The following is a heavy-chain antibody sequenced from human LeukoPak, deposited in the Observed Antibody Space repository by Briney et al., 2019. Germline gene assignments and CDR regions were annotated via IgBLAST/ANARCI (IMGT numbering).Heavy chain of an antibody. CDR3: ARGAGSGAFYGMDV. CDR2: INPNSGGT. D-gene: IGHD3-10*01. Sequence: ASVKVSCKASGYTFTGYYMHWVRQAPGQGLEWMGWINPNSGGTNYAQKFQGWVTMTRDTSISTAYMELSRLRSDDTAVYYCARGAGSGAFYGMDVWGQGTTVTVS. CDR1: GYTFTGYY. V-gene: IGHV1-2*04. J-gene: IGHJ6*02.